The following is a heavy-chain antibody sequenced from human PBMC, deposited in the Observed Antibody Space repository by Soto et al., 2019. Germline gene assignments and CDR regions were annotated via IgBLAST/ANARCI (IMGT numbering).Heavy chain of an antibody. V-gene: IGHV1-69*12. CDR3: ARDTPRTITTGTTVVNGDAFDI. CDR1: GGTFSSYD. CDR2: IIPIFGTA. J-gene: IGHJ3*02. Sequence: QVQLVQSGAEVKKPGSSVKVSCKASGGTFSSYDISWVRQAPGQGLEWMGGIIPIFGTANYAQKFQGRVTITADESTSTAYMELSSLRSEDTAVYYCARDTPRTITTGTTVVNGDAFDIWGQGTMVTVSS. D-gene: IGHD4-17*01.